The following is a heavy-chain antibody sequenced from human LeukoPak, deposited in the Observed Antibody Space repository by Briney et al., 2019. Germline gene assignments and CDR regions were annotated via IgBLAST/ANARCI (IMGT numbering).Heavy chain of an antibody. CDR3: ARNRRSYDSSGYQNYFAY. CDR2: INYSGST. Sequence: SETLSLTCTVSGGSITSGAYYWGWIRQPPGKGPEWIGSINYSGSTYSNPSLKSRVTISVDTSKNQFSLKLISVTAADTAVYYCARNRRSYDSSGYQNYFAYWGQGTLVIVSS. CDR1: GGSITSGAYY. D-gene: IGHD3-22*01. J-gene: IGHJ4*02. V-gene: IGHV4-39*01.